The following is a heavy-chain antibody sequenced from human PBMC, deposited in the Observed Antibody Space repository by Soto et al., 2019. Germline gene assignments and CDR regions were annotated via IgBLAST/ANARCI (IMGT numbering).Heavy chain of an antibody. CDR3: ARAQSLAKFDS. CDR2: INSIGSYT. V-gene: IGHV3-11*05. Sequence: QVQLVESGVGLVKPGGSLRLSCASSGFTFSDYYMSWIRQTPGKGLEWISSINSIGSYTRYADSVKGRFTISRDNAKNSLFLQMNNLGVDDTAVYYCARAQSLAKFDSWGQGALVTVSS. J-gene: IGHJ4*02. CDR1: GFTFSDYY.